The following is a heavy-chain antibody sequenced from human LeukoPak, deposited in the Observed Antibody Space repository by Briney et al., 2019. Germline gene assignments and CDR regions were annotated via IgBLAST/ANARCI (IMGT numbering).Heavy chain of an antibody. CDR3: VRIDLSGQQWALAY. J-gene: IGHJ4*02. CDR1: GFILRGYE. V-gene: IGHV3-48*03. CDR2: IGTETKYI. Sequence: PGGSLRLSCAASGFILRGYEMNWFRQAPGKGPEWVSYIGTETKYIFYEDSVKGRFIISRDNAKNTLYLDMSNLRVEDTAVYYCVRIDLSGQQWALAYWGQGSHVTVSS. D-gene: IGHD2/OR15-2a*01.